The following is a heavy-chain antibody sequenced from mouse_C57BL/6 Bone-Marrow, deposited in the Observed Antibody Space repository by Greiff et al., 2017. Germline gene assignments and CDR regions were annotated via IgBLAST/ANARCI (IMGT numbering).Heavy chain of an antibody. CDR1: GFTFNTYA. V-gene: IGHV10-3*01. CDR3: VREGYYGSSWYFDV. D-gene: IGHD1-1*01. CDR2: IRSKSSNYAT. J-gene: IGHJ1*03. Sequence: DVMLVESGGGLVQPKGSLKLSCAASGFTFNTYAMHWVRQAPGKGLEWVARIRSKSSNYATYYADSVKDRFTISRDDSQSMLYLQMNNLKTEDTAMYYCVREGYYGSSWYFDVWGTGTTVTVSS.